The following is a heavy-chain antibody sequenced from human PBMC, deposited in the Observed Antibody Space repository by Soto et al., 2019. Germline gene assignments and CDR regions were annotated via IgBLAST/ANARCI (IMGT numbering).Heavy chain of an antibody. CDR1: GFSLSTSGVG. CDR3: AHRRKYGSDWYGFYS. CDR2: IYWDDDK. J-gene: IGHJ5*01. Sequence: QITLKESGPTLVKPTQTLTLTCTFSGFSLSTSGVGVGWIRQPPGKSLEWLALIYWDDDKRYSPSLKSRLTITKDTSKNQVVLKMTNMDPVDTATYHCAHRRKYGSDWYGFYSWGRGTLVTVS. V-gene: IGHV2-5*02. D-gene: IGHD6-19*01.